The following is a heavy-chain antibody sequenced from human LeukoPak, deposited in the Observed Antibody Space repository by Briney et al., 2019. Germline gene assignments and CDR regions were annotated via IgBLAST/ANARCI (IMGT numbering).Heavy chain of an antibody. J-gene: IGHJ4*02. CDR1: GFTFSDYY. Sequence: GSLRLSCAASGFTFSDYYMSWIRQAPGKGLEWVSYISSGGDTIYYTDSVKGRLTISRDNAKNSLYLQMNSLRAEDTAVYYCARRGYSSKYFDYWGQGTLVTASS. D-gene: IGHD5-18*01. CDR2: ISSGGDTI. V-gene: IGHV3-11*01. CDR3: ARRGYSSKYFDY.